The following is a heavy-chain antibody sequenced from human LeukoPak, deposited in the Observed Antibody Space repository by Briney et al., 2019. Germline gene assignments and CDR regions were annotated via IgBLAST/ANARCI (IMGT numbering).Heavy chain of an antibody. CDR1: GFTFSSYA. CDR3: ARGALDCSSTSCYLIYYYYGMDV. CDR2: IWYDGSNK. J-gene: IGHJ6*02. V-gene: IGHV3-33*08. Sequence: GRSLRLSCAASGFTFSSYAMHWVRQAPGKGLEWVAVIWYDGSNKYYADSVKGRFTISRDNSKNTLYLQMNSLRAEDTAVYYCARGALDCSSTSCYLIYYYYGMDVWGQGTTVTVSS. D-gene: IGHD2-2*01.